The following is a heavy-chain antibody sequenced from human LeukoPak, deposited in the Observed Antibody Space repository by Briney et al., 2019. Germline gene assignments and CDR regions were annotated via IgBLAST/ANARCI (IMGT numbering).Heavy chain of an antibody. V-gene: IGHV1-46*01. Sequence: ASVKVSCKASGYTFTSYYMHWVRQAPGQGLEWMGIINPSGGSTNYAQKFQGRVTMTRNTSISTAYMELSSLRSEDTAVYYCASRRGRWLQLSAFDIWGQGTMVTVSS. J-gene: IGHJ3*02. CDR3: ASRRGRWLQLSAFDI. CDR1: GYTFTSYY. D-gene: IGHD5-24*01. CDR2: INPSGGST.